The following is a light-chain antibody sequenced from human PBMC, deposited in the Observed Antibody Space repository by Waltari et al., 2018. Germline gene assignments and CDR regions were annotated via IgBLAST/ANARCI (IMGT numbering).Light chain of an antibody. CDR2: DVS. V-gene: IGLV2-14*03. CDR1: GRHVGSYNH. J-gene: IGLJ2*01. CDR3: NSYSSSSSLVL. Sequence: QCDRTTPAPRSGSSGPTTTPSVTGTGRHVGSYNHCRWYQQHPGKAPKHMIYDVSNRPSGVSDRFSGSKSGNTASLTISGLQAEDEADYYCNSYSSSSSLVLFGGGTKLT.